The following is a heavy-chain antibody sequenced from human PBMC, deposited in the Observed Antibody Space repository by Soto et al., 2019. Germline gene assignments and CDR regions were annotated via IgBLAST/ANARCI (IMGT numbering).Heavy chain of an antibody. CDR1: GGSISNES. V-gene: IGHV4-59*01. D-gene: IGHD1-1*01. J-gene: IGHJ4*02. CDR3: ARVGTGKFAH. Sequence: QVQLQESGPGLVKPSETLSLTCTVSGGSISNESWSWIRQAPGKGLEWIGYIYHDGSTNCHPSLNSRVTISVDTSKNQFARQWRAVTAADTAVYYCARVGTGKFAHWGQGTLVTVSS. CDR2: IYHDGST.